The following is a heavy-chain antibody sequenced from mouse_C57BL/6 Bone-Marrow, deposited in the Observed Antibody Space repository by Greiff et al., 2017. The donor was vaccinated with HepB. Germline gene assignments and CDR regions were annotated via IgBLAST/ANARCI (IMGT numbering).Heavy chain of an antibody. V-gene: IGHV1-18*01. Sequence: EVQLQQSGPELVKPGASVKIPCKASGYTFTDYNMDWVKQSHGKSLEWIGDINPNNGGTIYNQKFKGKATLTVDKSSSTAYMELRSLTSEDTAVYYCAMRGMVTTLGYFDYWGQGTTLTVSS. CDR2: INPNNGGT. J-gene: IGHJ2*01. CDR3: AMRGMVTTLGYFDY. D-gene: IGHD2-1*01. CDR1: GYTFTDYN.